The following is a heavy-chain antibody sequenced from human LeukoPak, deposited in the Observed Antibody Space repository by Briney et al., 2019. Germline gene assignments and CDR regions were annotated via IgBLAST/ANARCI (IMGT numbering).Heavy chain of an antibody. V-gene: IGHV3-21*01. Sequence: KPGGSLRLSCAASGFTFIDYTMNWVRQAPGKGLEWVSSISSSSGFIYYADSVKGRFTISRDNAKNSLYLQMNSLRAEDTAVYYCARDRCSSGWMTFDYWGQGTLVTVSS. CDR2: ISSSSGFI. D-gene: IGHD6-19*01. J-gene: IGHJ4*02. CDR3: ARDRCSSGWMTFDY. CDR1: GFTFIDYT.